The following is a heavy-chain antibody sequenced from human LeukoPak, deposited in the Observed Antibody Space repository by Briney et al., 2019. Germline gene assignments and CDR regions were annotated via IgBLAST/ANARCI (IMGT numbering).Heavy chain of an antibody. Sequence: GGSLRLSCTTSGFTFGDYAMSWVRQAPGKGLEWVGFIRSKAYGGTTEYAASVKGRFTISRDDSKSIDYLQMNSLKTEDTAVYYCTRVGPQYNFGPWGQGTLVTVSS. V-gene: IGHV3-49*04. CDR3: TRVGPQYNFGP. CDR2: IRSKAYGGTT. J-gene: IGHJ5*02. D-gene: IGHD1-1*01. CDR1: GFTFGDYA.